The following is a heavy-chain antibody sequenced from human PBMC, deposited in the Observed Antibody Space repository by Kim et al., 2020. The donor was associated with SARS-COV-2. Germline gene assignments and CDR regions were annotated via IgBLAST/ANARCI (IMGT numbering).Heavy chain of an antibody. J-gene: IGHJ4*02. V-gene: IGHV3-30*04. D-gene: IGHD4-17*01. CDR2: ISYDGSNK. CDR1: GFTFSSYA. Sequence: GGSLRLSCAVSGFTFSSYAMHWVRQAPGKGLEWVAVISYDGSNKYYVDSVKGRFTTSRDNSKNTLYLQMNSLRAEDTAVYYCARDPGAAFYGDYADYWGQGTLVTVSS. CDR3: ARDPGAAFYGDYADY.